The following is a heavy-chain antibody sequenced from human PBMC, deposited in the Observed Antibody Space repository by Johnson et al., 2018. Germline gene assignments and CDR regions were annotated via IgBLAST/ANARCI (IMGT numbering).Heavy chain of an antibody. CDR2: IWYDGSNK. CDR1: GFTFSSYG. J-gene: IGHJ3*02. CDR3: ARDRGYGSGSYGAFDI. Sequence: QVRLRESGGGVVQPGRSLRLSCAASGFTFSSYGMHWVRQAPGKGLEWVAVIWYDGSNKYYADSVKGRFTISRANSKNALYTQMNSLRAEETAVYYCARDRGYGSGSYGAFDIWGQGTMVTVSS. D-gene: IGHD3-10*01. V-gene: IGHV3-33*01.